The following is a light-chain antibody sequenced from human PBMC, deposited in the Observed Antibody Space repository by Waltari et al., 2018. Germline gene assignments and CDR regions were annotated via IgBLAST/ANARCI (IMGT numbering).Light chain of an antibody. V-gene: IGLV2-14*01. J-gene: IGLJ1*01. CDR3: SSYTSSSTLVV. Sequence: QSALTQPASVSGSPGQSITIPCTGTSSDVGGYNYVSWYQQRPGKAPKLMIYEVSNRPSGVSNRFSGSKSGNTASLTISGLQAEDEADYYCSSYTSSSTLVVFGTGTKVTVL. CDR2: EVS. CDR1: SSDVGGYNY.